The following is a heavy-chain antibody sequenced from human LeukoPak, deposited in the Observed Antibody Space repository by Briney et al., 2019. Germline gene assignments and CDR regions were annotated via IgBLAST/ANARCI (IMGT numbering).Heavy chain of an antibody. J-gene: IGHJ4*02. D-gene: IGHD1-1*01. CDR3: ARDLQLAFDY. CDR1: GLTFSSYS. CDR2: ISSSSSYI. V-gene: IGHV3-21*01. Sequence: GGSLRLSCAASGLTFSSYSMNWVRQAPGKGLEWVSSISSSSSYIYYADSVKGRFTISRDNAKNSLYLQMNSLRAEDTAVYYCARDLQLAFDYWGQGTLVTVSS.